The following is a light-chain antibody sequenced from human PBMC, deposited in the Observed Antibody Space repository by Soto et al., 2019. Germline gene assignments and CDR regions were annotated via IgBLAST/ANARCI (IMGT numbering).Light chain of an antibody. V-gene: IGLV2-14*01. CDR1: SSDIGGYNY. Sequence: QSALTQPASVSGSPGQSINISCTGTSSDIGGYNYVSWYQQHPGKAPKLMIYEVSNRPSGVSNRFSGSKSGNTASLTISGLQAEDEADYYCSSYTSSSTLYVFGTGTKVTV. J-gene: IGLJ1*01. CDR3: SSYTSSSTLYV. CDR2: EVS.